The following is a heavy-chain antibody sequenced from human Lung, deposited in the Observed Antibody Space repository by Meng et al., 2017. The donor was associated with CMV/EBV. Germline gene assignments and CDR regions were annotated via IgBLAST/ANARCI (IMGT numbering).Heavy chain of an antibody. CDR3: VRGHTYVDYYFYVMDV. V-gene: IGHV3-20*03. D-gene: IGHD5-18*01. J-gene: IGHJ6*02. Sequence: GGSXRLSSAASGFTFGACGMGCVRQAPGKGLECVSGINGEGGTIGYAVSVKGRFTISRDNGKNFLYLQMNSLRAEDTALYFCVRGHTYVDYYFYVMDVWGPGXTVTVSS. CDR1: GFTFGACG. CDR2: INGEGGTI.